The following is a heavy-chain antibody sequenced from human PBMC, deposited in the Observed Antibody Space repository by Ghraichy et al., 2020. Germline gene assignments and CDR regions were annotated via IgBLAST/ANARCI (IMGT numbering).Heavy chain of an antibody. V-gene: IGHV1-18*01. CDR1: GYTFTNYG. J-gene: IGHJ3*02. CDR3: ARDMFYDITAPGYGAFPI. D-gene: IGHD3-22*01. CDR2: ISAYNAKT. Sequence: ASVKVSCKASGYTFTNYGVNWVRQAPGQGLEWMGWISAYNAKTKFAQKFQGRVTMTTDTSTRTAYMDLRSLRSDDTAVYYCARDMFYDITAPGYGAFPIWGQGTMVTVSS.